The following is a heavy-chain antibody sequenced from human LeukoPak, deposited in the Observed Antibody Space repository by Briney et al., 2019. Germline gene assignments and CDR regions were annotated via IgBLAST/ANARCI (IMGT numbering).Heavy chain of an antibody. V-gene: IGHV4-61*01. J-gene: IGHJ3*02. Sequence: SQTLSLTCTVSGGSISSGSYYWSWIRQPPGKGLEWIGYIYYSGSTNYNPSLKSRVTISVDTSKNQFSLKLSSVTAADTAVYYCARAVAVAGPFRGAFDIWGQGTMVTVSS. CDR1: GGSISSGSYY. CDR2: IYYSGST. CDR3: ARAVAVAGPFRGAFDI. D-gene: IGHD6-19*01.